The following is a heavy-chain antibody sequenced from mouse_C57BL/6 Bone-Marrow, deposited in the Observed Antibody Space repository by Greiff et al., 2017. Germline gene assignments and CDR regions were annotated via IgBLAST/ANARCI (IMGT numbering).Heavy chain of an antibody. CDR3: ARRANWDYAMDY. J-gene: IGHJ4*01. Sequence: QVQLQQSGAELMKPGASVKLSCKATGYTFTGYWIEWVKQRPGHGLEWIGEIFPGIGSTNYNDKFKGKATFTADTSSNTAYMQLRSLTTEDSAIYYCARRANWDYAMDYWGQGTSVTVSS. V-gene: IGHV1-9*01. CDR1: GYTFTGYW. D-gene: IGHD4-1*01. CDR2: IFPGIGST.